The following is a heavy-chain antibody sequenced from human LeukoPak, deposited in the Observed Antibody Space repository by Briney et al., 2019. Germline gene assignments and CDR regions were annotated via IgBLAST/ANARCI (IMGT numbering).Heavy chain of an antibody. CDR1: GGSISNSSYY. CDR3: AIRQTNYYDSSGKNDY. D-gene: IGHD3-22*01. J-gene: IGHJ4*02. V-gene: IGHV4-39*01. Sequence: SETLSLTCTVSGGSISNSSYYWGWIRQPPGKGLEWIGSIHYSGSTYYNPSLKSRVTISVDTSKNQFSLKLSSVTAADTAVYYCAIRQTNYYDSSGKNDYWGQGTLVTVSS. CDR2: IHYSGST.